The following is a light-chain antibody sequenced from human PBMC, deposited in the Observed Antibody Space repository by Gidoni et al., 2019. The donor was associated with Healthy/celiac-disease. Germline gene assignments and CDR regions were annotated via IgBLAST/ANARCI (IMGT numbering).Light chain of an antibody. V-gene: IGKV3-20*01. CDR3: QQYGASPGT. CDR2: GAS. J-gene: IGKJ1*01. Sequence: EIVLTQSPGTLSLSPGERASQSVSSSYFAWYQHKPGQAPRLLIYGASSRATGIPGRFSGRGSGTDFTLTITRLEPEDFAVYYCQQYGASPGTFGQXTKVEIK. CDR1: QSVSSSY.